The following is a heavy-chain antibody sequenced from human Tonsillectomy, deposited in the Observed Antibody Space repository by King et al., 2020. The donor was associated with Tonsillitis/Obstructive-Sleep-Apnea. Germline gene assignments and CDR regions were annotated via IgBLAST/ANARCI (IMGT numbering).Heavy chain of an antibody. J-gene: IGHJ1*01. V-gene: IGHV4-34*01. CDR3: AGEVVITTGEYFQH. CDR2: INHSGST. CDR1: GGSFSGYY. D-gene: IGHD3-22*01. Sequence: VQLQQWGAGLLKPSETLSLTCAVYGGSFSGYYWSWIRQPPGKGLEWIGEINHSGSTNYNPSLKSRVSISVDTSKNQFSLKLSSVTAADTAVYYCAGEVVITTGEYFQHWGQGPLVTVSS.